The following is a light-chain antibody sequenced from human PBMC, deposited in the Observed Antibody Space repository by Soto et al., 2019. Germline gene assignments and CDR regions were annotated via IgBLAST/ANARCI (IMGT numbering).Light chain of an antibody. CDR2: G. J-gene: IGLJ3*02. Sequence: QSVLTQPPSVSGAPGQRVTISCTGSSSNIGAGYPVHWYQQLTGTAPKLLVAGNRPSGVPDRFSVSKSGASSSLAITGLQAEDEADYYCQSYDSSLSRRGVFGGGTKLTVL. V-gene: IGLV1-40*01. CDR1: SSNIGAGYP. CDR3: QSYDSSLSRRGV.